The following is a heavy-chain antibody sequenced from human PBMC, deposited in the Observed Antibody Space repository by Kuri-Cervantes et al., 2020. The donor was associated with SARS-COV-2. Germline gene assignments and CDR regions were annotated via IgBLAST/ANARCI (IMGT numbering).Heavy chain of an antibody. CDR2: IWYVGENE. Sequence: GESLKISCVASGFTFSNYVIHWVRQAPGKGLEWVAVIWYVGENEYYAGSVKGRFTISRDNSKNTLYLQMKSLRAEDTAVFYCARAGNEDAFESWGQGTRVTVSS. CDR1: GFTFSNYV. V-gene: IGHV3-33*08. CDR3: ARAGNEDAFES. J-gene: IGHJ3*01.